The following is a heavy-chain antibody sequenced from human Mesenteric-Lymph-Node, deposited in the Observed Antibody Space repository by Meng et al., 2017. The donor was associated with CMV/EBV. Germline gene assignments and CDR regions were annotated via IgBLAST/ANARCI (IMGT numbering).Heavy chain of an antibody. J-gene: IGHJ4*02. CDR2: ISTYNAKT. V-gene: IGHV1-18*01. CDR3: ARDLKYDFWSGYPNKLDY. Sequence: ASVKVSCKASGYTFTNFGISWVRQAPGQGLEWMGWISTYNAKTNYAEKFRSRVSMTTDSSTGTAFMELTTLTSDDTAVYYCARDLKYDFWSGYPNKLDYWGQGTLVTVSS. CDR1: GYTFTNFG. D-gene: IGHD3-3*01.